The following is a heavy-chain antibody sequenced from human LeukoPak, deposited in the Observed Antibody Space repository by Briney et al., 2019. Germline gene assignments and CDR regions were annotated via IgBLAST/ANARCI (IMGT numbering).Heavy chain of an antibody. D-gene: IGHD5-12*01. CDR1: GFTFRYYA. Sequence: GGSLRLSCAASGFTFRYYAMHWVRQAPGKGLEWVAVISNDGSIQYYTDSVKGRFIISRDDSKNRMYLQMNSLRAEDTAVYYCARDMVDSGYDLYYWGQGTLVTVSS. J-gene: IGHJ4*02. V-gene: IGHV3-30-3*01. CDR2: ISNDGSIQ. CDR3: ARDMVDSGYDLYY.